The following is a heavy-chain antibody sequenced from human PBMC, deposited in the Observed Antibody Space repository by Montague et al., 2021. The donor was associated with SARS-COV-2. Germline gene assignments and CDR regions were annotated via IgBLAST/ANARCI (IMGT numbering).Heavy chain of an antibody. V-gene: IGHV6-1*01. CDR1: GDSVSSSSAA. Sequence: CAISGDSVSSSSAAWNWIRQSPSRGLEWLGRTYYRSKWYNDYAVSVKSRITVNPDTSKNQFSLQLNSVTPEDTAVYYCARGGSWLYYFDYWGQGTLVTVSS. CDR3: ARGGSWLYYFDY. D-gene: IGHD6-13*01. J-gene: IGHJ4*02. CDR2: TYYRSKWYN.